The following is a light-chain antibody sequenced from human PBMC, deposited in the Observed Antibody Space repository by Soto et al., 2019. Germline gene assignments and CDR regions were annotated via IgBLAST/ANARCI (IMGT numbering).Light chain of an antibody. V-gene: IGLV2-14*01. CDR1: SSDVGAYNH. Sequence: QSALTQPASVSGSPGQSITISCTGTSSDVGAYNHVSWYQHHPGKAPKLMIFEVSSRPSGVSYRFSGSKSGNTASLTISGLQAEDKADYYCCSYTSTSTRVFGTGTKLTVL. CDR3: CSYTSTSTRV. CDR2: EVS. J-gene: IGLJ1*01.